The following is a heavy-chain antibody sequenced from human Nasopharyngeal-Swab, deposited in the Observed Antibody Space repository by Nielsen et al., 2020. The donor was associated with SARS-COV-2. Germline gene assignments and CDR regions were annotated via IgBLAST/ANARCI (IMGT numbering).Heavy chain of an antibody. CDR2: INHMGRT. CDR1: GGSFSDYN. J-gene: IGHJ4*02. D-gene: IGHD2-2*01. Sequence: LSCAAYGGSFSDYNWNWVRQPPGKGLEWIGQINHMGRTIYNLSLKSRVTISVDASKNQFSLRLISVTAADTAVYYCARGMPGYWGQGTLVTVSS. CDR3: ARGMPGY. V-gene: IGHV4-34*01.